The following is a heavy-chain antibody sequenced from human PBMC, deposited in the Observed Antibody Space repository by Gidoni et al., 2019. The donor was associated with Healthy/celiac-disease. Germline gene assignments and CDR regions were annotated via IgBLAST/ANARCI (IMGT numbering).Heavy chain of an antibody. J-gene: IGHJ4*02. CDR2: IGTAGDT. V-gene: IGHV3-13*04. D-gene: IGHD3-10*01. Sequence: EVQLVESGGGLVQPGGSLRLSCAASGFTFSSYDMHWVRQATGKGLEWVSAIGTAGDTYYPGSVKGRFTISRENAKNSLYLQMNSLRAGDTAVYYCARGFDYYGSGSYYRWGQGTLVTVSS. CDR3: ARGFDYYGSGSYYR. CDR1: GFTFSSYD.